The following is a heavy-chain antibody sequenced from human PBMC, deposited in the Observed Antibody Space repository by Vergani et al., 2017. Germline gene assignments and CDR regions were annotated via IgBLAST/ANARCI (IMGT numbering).Heavy chain of an antibody. CDR3: ARDREDGSSTSCYYYFDN. CDR2: IYYSWST. J-gene: IGHJ4*02. Sequence: QVQLQESGPGLVKPSQTLSLTCTVSGGSISSGGYYWTWIRQHPGKGLEWIGYIYYSWSTYYNPSLKSRVTISVDTSKNQFSLKMRSVTAADTAVYYCARDREDGSSTSCYYYFDNWGQGTPVTVSS. D-gene: IGHD2-2*01. V-gene: IGHV4-31*03. CDR1: GGSISSGGYY.